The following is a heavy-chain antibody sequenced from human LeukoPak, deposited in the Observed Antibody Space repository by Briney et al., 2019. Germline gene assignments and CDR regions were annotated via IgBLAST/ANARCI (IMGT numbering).Heavy chain of an antibody. V-gene: IGHV4-59*01. CDR3: ARDDCSSTSCYFRWFDP. D-gene: IGHD2-2*01. Sequence: PSETLSLTCTVSGGSISSYYWSWIRQPPGKGLEWIGYIYYSGSTNHNPSLKSRVTISVDTSKNQFSLRLSSVTAADTAVYYCARDDCSSTSCYFRWFDPWGQGTLVTVSS. CDR1: GGSISSYY. CDR2: IYYSGST. J-gene: IGHJ5*02.